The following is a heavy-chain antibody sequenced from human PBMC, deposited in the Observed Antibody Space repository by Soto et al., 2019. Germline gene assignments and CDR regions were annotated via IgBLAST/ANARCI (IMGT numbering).Heavy chain of an antibody. CDR1: GYSFTSYW. J-gene: IGHJ4*02. CDR2: INPSDSYT. Sequence: VQLVQSGAEVKKPGESLRISCQGSGYSFTSYWIGWVRQMPGKGLEWVGRINPSDSYTTYSPSFQGHVTISADKSFSTAYLQWSGLKASDTAMYYCARLEYCTGTSCYTFDSWGQGTLVAVSS. V-gene: IGHV5-10-1*03. D-gene: IGHD2-2*02. CDR3: ARLEYCTGTSCYTFDS.